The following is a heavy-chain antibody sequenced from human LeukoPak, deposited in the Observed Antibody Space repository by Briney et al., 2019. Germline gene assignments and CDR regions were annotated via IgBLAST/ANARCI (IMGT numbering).Heavy chain of an antibody. CDR3: AKAGGYCSSTSCYAFWFDP. CDR1: GFTFSSYA. V-gene: IGHV3-23*01. Sequence: GGSLRLSCAASGFTFSSYAMSRVRQAPGKGLEWVSAISGSGGSTYYADSVKGRFTISRDNSKNTLYLQMNSLRAEDTAVYYCAKAGGYCSSTSCYAFWFDPWGQGTLVTVSS. D-gene: IGHD2-2*01. J-gene: IGHJ5*02. CDR2: ISGSGGST.